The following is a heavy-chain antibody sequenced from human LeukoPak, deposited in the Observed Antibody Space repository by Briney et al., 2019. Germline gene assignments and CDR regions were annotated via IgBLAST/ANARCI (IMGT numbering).Heavy chain of an antibody. Sequence: PSETLSLTCTVSGGSISSYYWSWIRQPPGKGLEWIEYIYYSGSTNYNPSLKSRVTISVDTSKNQFSLKLSSVTAADTAVYYCARDRFGGYGAFDIWGQGTMVTVSS. CDR3: ARDRFGGYGAFDI. CDR1: GGSISSYY. CDR2: IYYSGST. V-gene: IGHV4-59*01. D-gene: IGHD3-22*01. J-gene: IGHJ3*02.